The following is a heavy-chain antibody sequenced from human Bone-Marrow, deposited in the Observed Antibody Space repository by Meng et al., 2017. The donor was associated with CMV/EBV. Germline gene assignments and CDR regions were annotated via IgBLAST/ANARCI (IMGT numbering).Heavy chain of an antibody. V-gene: IGHV1-2*02. CDR3: ARQRVGGYYYYGMDV. J-gene: IGHJ6*02. D-gene: IGHD3-16*01. CDR1: GYTFTGYY. CDR2: INPNSGGT. Sequence: ASVKVSCKASGYTFTGYYMHWVRQAPGQGLEWMGWINPNSGGTNYAQKFQGRVTMTRDTSISTAYMVLSRLRSDDTAVYYCARQRVGGYYYYGMDVWGQGTTVTVSS.